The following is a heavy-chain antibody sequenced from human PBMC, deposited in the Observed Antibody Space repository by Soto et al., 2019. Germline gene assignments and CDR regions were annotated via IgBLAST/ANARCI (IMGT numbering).Heavy chain of an antibody. CDR1: GVTFTRYS. J-gene: IGHJ4*02. Sequence: GWSLRLSCAASGVTFTRYSMNWARQAPGKGLEWVSSISSTTNYIYYGDAMKGRFTISRDNAQNSLYLEMNSLRAEDTAVYYCARESEDLTSNFDYWGQGTLVTVSS. CDR3: ARESEDLTSNFDY. V-gene: IGHV3-21*06. CDR2: ISSTTNYI.